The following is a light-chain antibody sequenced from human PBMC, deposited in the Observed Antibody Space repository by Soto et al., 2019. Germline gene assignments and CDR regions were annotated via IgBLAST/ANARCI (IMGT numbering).Light chain of an antibody. J-gene: IGKJ1*01. Sequence: EIVLTQSPATLSLSPGEGASLSCRASQNISTYLAWYQQRPGQVPRLLIYGVSKRAPAIPPRFSGSGSGTDFTLSVSGLETDDFATYYCQQRTNSPPWTFGQGTRVELK. CDR2: GVS. V-gene: IGKV3-11*01. CDR1: QNISTY. CDR3: QQRTNSPPWT.